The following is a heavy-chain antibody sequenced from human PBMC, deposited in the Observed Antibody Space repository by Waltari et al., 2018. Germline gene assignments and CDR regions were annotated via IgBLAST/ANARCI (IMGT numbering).Heavy chain of an antibody. CDR2: INHSGST. J-gene: IGHJ5*02. V-gene: IGHV4-34*01. D-gene: IGHD2-15*01. CDR3: AKALGYCSGGSCYSVWFDP. Sequence: QVQLQQWGAGLLKPSETLSLTCAVYGGSFSGYYWSWIRQPPGKGLEWIGEINHSGSTNYNPSLKSRVTISVDTSKNQFSLKLSSVTAADTAVYYCAKALGYCSGGSCYSVWFDPWGQGTLVTVSS. CDR1: GGSFSGYY.